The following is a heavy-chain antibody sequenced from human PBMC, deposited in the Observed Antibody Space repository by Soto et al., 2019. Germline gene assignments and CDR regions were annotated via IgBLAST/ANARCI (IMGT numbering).Heavy chain of an antibody. CDR1: GYMLRSYG. CDR3: ARYWDATVTRDYDRFDY. Sequence: QVQLVQSGAEVKEPGASVKVSCKASGYMLRSYGISWVRQAPGQGLEWMGWTSGYNGDTHYAQKFQGRVTMTTDTSTSTVYMELRSLRPDDMAVYYCARYWDATVTRDYDRFDYWGQGTLVTVSS. J-gene: IGHJ4*02. D-gene: IGHD4-17*01. CDR2: TSGYNGDT. V-gene: IGHV1-18*03.